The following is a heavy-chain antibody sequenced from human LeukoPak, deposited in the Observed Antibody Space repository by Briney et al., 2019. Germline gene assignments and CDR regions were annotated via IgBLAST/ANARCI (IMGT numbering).Heavy chain of an antibody. CDR2: ISGSGGST. J-gene: IGHJ3*02. D-gene: IGHD6-19*01. V-gene: IGHV3-23*01. CDR1: GFTFSSYA. CDR3: AKAVRIAVAGTDAFDI. Sequence: GGSLRLSCAASGFTFSSYAMSWVRQAPGRGLEWVSAISGSGGSTYYADSVKGRFTISRDNSKNTLYLQMNSLRAEDTAVYYCAKAVRIAVAGTDAFDIWGQGTMVTVSS.